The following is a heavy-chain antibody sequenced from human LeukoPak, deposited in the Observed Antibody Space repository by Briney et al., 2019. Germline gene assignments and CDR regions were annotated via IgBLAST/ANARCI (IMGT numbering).Heavy chain of an antibody. CDR3: ARGISRPPSAPFDI. D-gene: IGHD6-6*01. J-gene: IGHJ3*02. CDR2: INTYNGNT. Sequence: GASVKVSCKASGYSFTSNAISWVRQAPGQGFEWMGWINTYNGNTNYAQKLQGRVAMTIDTSTSTAYMELRSLRSDDTAVFYCARGISRPPSAPFDIWGQGTLVTVSS. CDR1: GYSFTSNA. V-gene: IGHV1-18*01.